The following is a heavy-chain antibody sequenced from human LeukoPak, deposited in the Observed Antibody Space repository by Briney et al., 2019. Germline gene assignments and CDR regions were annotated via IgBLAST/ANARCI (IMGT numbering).Heavy chain of an antibody. CDR1: GGSISSYY. D-gene: IGHD2-2*01. CDR3: ARSEFYCSSTSCPFQH. J-gene: IGHJ1*01. CDR2: IYYSGST. V-gene: IGHV4-59*08. Sequence: PSETLSLTCTVSGGSISSYYWSWIRQPPGKGLEWIGCIYYSGSTNYNPSLKSRVTISVDTSKNQFSLKLSSVTAADTAVYYCARSEFYCSSTSCPFQHWGQGTLVTVSS.